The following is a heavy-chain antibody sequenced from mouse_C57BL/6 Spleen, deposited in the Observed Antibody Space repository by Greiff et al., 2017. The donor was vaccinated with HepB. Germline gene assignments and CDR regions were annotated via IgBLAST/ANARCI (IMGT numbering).Heavy chain of an antibody. D-gene: IGHD1-1*01. CDR3: AREGHYCGSLGYWYFDV. CDR1: GYAFSSSW. Sequence: QVQLQQSGPELVKPGASVKISCKASGYAFSSSWMNWVKQRPGKGLEWIGRIYPGDGDTNYNGKFKGKATLTADKSSRTAYMQLSSLAAEDAAVYFCAREGHYCGSLGYWYFDVWGTGTTVTVSS. V-gene: IGHV1-82*01. J-gene: IGHJ1*03. CDR2: IYPGDGDT.